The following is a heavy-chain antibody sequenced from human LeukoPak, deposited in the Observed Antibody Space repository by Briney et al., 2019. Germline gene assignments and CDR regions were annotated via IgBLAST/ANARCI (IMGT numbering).Heavy chain of an antibody. Sequence: ASVKVSCKASGYTFASYDINWVRQATGQGLEWMGRINPGSGNTDYGQKFQGRVTMTKDTSISTVYMELSNLRSEGAAVYYCARNMALDYWGQGSLVTVSS. V-gene: IGHV1-8*01. CDR1: GYTFASYD. J-gene: IGHJ4*02. CDR2: INPGSGNT. CDR3: ARNMALDY. D-gene: IGHD2/OR15-2a*01.